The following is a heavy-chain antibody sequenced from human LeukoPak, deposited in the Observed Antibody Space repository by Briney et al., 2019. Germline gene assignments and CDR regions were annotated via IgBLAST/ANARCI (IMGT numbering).Heavy chain of an antibody. D-gene: IGHD4-17*01. CDR1: GFTFGDYA. CDR2: IKSKTDGGTT. CDR3: TTDGTTNAFDI. V-gene: IGHV3-15*01. Sequence: PGGSLRLSCTAPGFTFGDYAMSWLRQAPGKGLEWVGRIKSKTDGGTTDYAAPVKGRFTISRDDSKNTLYLQMNSLKTEDTAVYYCTTDGTTNAFDIWGQGTMVTVSS. J-gene: IGHJ3*02.